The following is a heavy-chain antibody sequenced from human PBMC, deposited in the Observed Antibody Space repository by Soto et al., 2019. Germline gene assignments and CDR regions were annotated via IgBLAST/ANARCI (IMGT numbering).Heavy chain of an antibody. CDR1: GYTFTSYG. Sequence: ASVKVSCKASGYTFTSYGISWVRQAPGQGLEWMGWISAYNGNTNYAQKLQGRVTMTTDTSTSTAYMELRSLRSEDTAVYYCARKIAAAGNNYYYYGMDVWGQGTTVTVSS. CDR3: ARKIAAAGNNYYYYGMDV. D-gene: IGHD6-13*01. J-gene: IGHJ6*02. V-gene: IGHV1-18*01. CDR2: ISAYNGNT.